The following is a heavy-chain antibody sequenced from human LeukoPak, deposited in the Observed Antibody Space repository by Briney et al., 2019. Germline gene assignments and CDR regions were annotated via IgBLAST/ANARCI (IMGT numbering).Heavy chain of an antibody. Sequence: GGSLRLSCAASGFTFSSYAMSWVRQAPGKGLEWVSTISGSGGSTHYADPVKGRFTISRDNSKNMLYLQMNSLRAEDTAVYYCAKDSVVVIAKGDAFDIWGQGTMVTVSS. J-gene: IGHJ3*02. V-gene: IGHV3-23*01. CDR1: GFTFSSYA. CDR3: AKDSVVVIAKGDAFDI. CDR2: ISGSGGST. D-gene: IGHD2-21*01.